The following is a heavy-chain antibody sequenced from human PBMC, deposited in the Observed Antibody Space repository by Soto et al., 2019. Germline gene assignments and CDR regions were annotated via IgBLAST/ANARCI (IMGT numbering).Heavy chain of an antibody. J-gene: IGHJ4*02. V-gene: IGHV3-74*01. CDR1: GFTFSSYW. CDR2: INSDGSST. D-gene: IGHD3-3*01. Sequence: GGSLRLSCAASGFTFSSYWMHWVRQAPGKGLVWVSRINSDGSSTSYADSVKGRFTISRDNAKNTLYLQMNSLRAEDTAVYYCARLSYDFWSGYYPDYWGQGTLVTVSS. CDR3: ARLSYDFWSGYYPDY.